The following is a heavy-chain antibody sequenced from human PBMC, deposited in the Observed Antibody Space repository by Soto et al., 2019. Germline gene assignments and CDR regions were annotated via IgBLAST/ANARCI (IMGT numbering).Heavy chain of an antibody. Sequence: SVKVSCKASGGTFSSYAISWVRQAPGQGLEWMGGIXXXXXXXXXXQKFQGRVTITADESTSIAYMELSSLRSEDTAVYYCARVAGPSYYYYYYGMDVWGQGTTVTVSS. CDR1: GGTFSSYA. V-gene: IGHV1-69*13. CDR2: IXXXXXXX. CDR3: ARVAGPSYYYYYYGMDV. J-gene: IGHJ6*02.